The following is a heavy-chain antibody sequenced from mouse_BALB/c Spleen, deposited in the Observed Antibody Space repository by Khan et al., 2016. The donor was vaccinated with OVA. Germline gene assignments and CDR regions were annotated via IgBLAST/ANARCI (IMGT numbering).Heavy chain of an antibody. D-gene: IGHD1-1*01. V-gene: IGHV2-4-1*01. Sequence: QVQLKQSGPGLVQPSQSLSITCTVSGFSLTTYGVHWVRQSPGQGLEWLGVIWSGGNTDYYAAFISRLSISTDNSKTQVSFKMNSLQPDDTAIYYCARNQGGYYGSSAGFAYWGQGTLVTVSA. CDR3: ARNQGGYYGSSAGFAY. CDR1: GFSLTTYG. J-gene: IGHJ3*01. CDR2: IWSGGNT.